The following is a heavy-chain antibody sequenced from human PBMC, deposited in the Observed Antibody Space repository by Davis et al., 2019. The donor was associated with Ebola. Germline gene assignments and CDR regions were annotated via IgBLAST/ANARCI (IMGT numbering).Heavy chain of an antibody. CDR1: GFTFSSYW. J-gene: IGHJ5*02. CDR2: IKQDGSEK. D-gene: IGHD3-9*01. V-gene: IGHV3-7*03. CDR3: ARRGGYFDWLSPGWFDP. Sequence: GESLKISCAASGFTFSSYWMSWVRQAPGKGLEWVANIKQDGSEKYYVDSVKGRFTISRDNAKNSLYLQMNSLRAEDTAVYYCARRGGYFDWLSPGWFDPWGQGTLVTVSS.